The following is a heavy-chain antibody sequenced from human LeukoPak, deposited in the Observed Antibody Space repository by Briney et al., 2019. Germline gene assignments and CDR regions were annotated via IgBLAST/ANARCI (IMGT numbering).Heavy chain of an antibody. CDR1: GFTFSSYW. Sequence: GGSLRLSCAASGFTFSSYWMSWVRQAPGKGLEWVANIKQDGSEKYYVDSVKGRFTISRDNAKNSLYLQMNSLRAEDTAVYYCARRGLYYYDSSGYYTLDCWGQGTLVTVSS. CDR2: IKQDGSEK. J-gene: IGHJ4*02. CDR3: ARRGLYYYDSSGYYTLDC. D-gene: IGHD3-22*01. V-gene: IGHV3-7*01.